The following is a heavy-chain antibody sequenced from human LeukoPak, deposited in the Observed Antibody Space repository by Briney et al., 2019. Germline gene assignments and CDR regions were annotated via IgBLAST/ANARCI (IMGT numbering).Heavy chain of an antibody. V-gene: IGHV4-59*01. CDR3: ARYVWGSYPTFEDY. D-gene: IGHD3-16*02. CDR1: GGSISSYY. J-gene: IGHJ4*02. CDR2: ISYSGST. Sequence: SETLSLTCTVSGGSISSYYWSWIRQPPGKGLEWIGYISYSGSTNYNPSLKSRVTISVDTSKNQFPLKLSSVTAADTAVYYCARYVWGSYPTFEDYWGQGTLVTVSS.